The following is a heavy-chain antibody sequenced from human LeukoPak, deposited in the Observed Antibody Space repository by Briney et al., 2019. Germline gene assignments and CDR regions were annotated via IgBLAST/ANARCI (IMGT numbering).Heavy chain of an antibody. CDR2: ISYDGSNK. D-gene: IGHD1-26*01. J-gene: IGHJ4*02. CDR3: AKGIWAWELLQAGFDY. V-gene: IGHV3-30*18. Sequence: GGSLRLSCAASGFTFSSYGMHWVRQAPGKGLEWVAVISYDGSNKYYADSVKGRFTISRDNSKNTLYLQTNSLRAEDTAVYYCAKGIWAWELLQAGFDYWGQGTLVTVSS. CDR1: GFTFSSYG.